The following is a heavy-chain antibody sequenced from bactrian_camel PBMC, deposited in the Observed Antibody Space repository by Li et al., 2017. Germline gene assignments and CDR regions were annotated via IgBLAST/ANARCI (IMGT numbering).Heavy chain of an antibody. CDR1: RYISTYCV. CDR3: AADSPTARADVRTLYAMY. CDR2: IDSDGST. J-gene: IGHJ4*01. V-gene: IGHV3S53*01. D-gene: IGHD3*01. Sequence: QVQLVESGGGSVQAGGSLTLSCAASRYISTYCVGWFRQAPRKEREGVAAIDSDGSTSYAESVKGRFTISKANAKDTLYLQMNNLKPEDTAVYYCAADSPTARADVRTLYAMYLGQGTQVTVS.